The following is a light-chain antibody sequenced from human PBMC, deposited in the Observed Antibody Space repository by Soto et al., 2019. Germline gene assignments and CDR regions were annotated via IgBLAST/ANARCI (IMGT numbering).Light chain of an antibody. V-gene: IGKV3-15*01. CDR3: QQYGSSPLT. Sequence: EIVMTQSPATLSVSPGERATLSCRASESVSSNLAWYQQKPGQAPRLLIYGASTRATAIPARFSGSGSGTEFTLTISSLQSEDFAVYYCQQYGSSPLTFGGGTKVEIK. CDR2: GAS. J-gene: IGKJ4*01. CDR1: ESVSSN.